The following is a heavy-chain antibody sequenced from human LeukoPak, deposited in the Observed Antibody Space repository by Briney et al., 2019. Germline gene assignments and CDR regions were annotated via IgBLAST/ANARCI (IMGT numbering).Heavy chain of an antibody. CDR3: AKDQEAYSSGWYDAFDI. D-gene: IGHD6-19*01. CDR1: GFTFRSYA. V-gene: IGHV3-23*01. CDR2: ISGSGGDT. J-gene: IGHJ3*02. Sequence: GGSPRLSCAASGFTFRSYAISWVRQAPGKGLEWVSGISGSGGDTYFADPVKGRFTISRDNSKNTVFLQMDSLRAEDTAVYYCAKDQEAYSSGWYDAFDIWGQGTMVTVSS.